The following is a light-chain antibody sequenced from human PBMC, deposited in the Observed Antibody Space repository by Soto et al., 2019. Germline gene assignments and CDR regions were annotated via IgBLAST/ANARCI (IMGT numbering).Light chain of an antibody. CDR1: SGSIANNY. CDR3: SSYAGSNNYVV. CDR2: ENN. V-gene: IGLV6-57*04. J-gene: IGLJ2*01. Sequence: NFMLTQPHSVSESPGKTLSISCTRSSGSIANNYVQWYQQRPGSAPTTVIYENNQRLSGVPDRFSGSTDGSSNSASLTISGLQAEDEADYYCSSYAGSNNYVVFGGGTKVTVL.